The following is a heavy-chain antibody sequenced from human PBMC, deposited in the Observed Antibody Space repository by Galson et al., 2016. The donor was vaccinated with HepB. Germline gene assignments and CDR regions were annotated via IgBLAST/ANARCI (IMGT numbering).Heavy chain of an antibody. CDR2: IYSGGSI. J-gene: IGHJ4*02. CDR1: GITVGNNY. D-gene: IGHD4/OR15-4a*01. CDR3: ARDPPGGGA. Sequence: SLRLSCAASGITVGNNYMNWVRQAPGKGLEWVSLIYSGGSIEYADSVRGRFTISRDSSKNTLYLQINSLRAEDTAVYYCARDPPGGGAWGQGTLVTVSS. V-gene: IGHV3-66*01.